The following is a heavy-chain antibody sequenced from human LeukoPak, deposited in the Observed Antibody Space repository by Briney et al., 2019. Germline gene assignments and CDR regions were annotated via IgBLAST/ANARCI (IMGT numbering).Heavy chain of an antibody. CDR1: GASISNYY. CDR3: ARFTAVVPAFWYFDL. CDR2: IFYSGST. J-gene: IGHJ2*01. Sequence: PSETLSLTCTVSGASISNYYWSWIRQPPGKGLEWIGYIFYSGSTNYNPSLESRVTISLATSKNQFSLQLGSVTAADTAVYYCARFTAVVPAFWYFDLWGRGTLVTVSS. D-gene: IGHD4-23*01. V-gene: IGHV4-59*08.